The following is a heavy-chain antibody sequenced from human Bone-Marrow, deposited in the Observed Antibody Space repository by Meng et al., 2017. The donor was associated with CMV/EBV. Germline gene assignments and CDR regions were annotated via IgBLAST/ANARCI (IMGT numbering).Heavy chain of an antibody. Sequence: ASVKVSCKASGYTFTGFYMHWVRQAPGQGLEWMGWINPNSGGTNYAQKFQGRVTMTRDTSISTAYMELRSLRSDDTAVYYCARDSPYLHYYGSGRPYNWFDPWGQGTLVTFSS. D-gene: IGHD3-10*01. CDR2: INPNSGGT. V-gene: IGHV1-2*02. CDR3: ARDSPYLHYYGSGRPYNWFDP. CDR1: GYTFTGFY. J-gene: IGHJ5*02.